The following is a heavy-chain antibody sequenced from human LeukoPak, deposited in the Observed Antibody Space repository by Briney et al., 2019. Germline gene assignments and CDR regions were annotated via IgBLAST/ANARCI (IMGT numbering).Heavy chain of an antibody. CDR1: GFTFSSYA. CDR3: AKDLTGGVVVPAYNDY. V-gene: IGHV3-23*01. CDR2: ISGSGGST. J-gene: IGHJ4*02. Sequence: GGSLRLSCAASGFTFSSYAMSWVRQAPGKGLEWVSAISGSGGSTYYADSVKGRFTISRDNSKNTLYLQMNSLRAEDTAVYYCAKDLTGGVVVPAYNDYWGQGTLVTVSS. D-gene: IGHD2-2*01.